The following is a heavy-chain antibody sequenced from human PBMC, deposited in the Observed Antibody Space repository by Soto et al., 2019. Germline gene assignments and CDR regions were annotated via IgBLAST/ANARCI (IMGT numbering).Heavy chain of an antibody. CDR2: ISYSGSP. D-gene: IGHD1-26*01. V-gene: IGHV4-30-4*01. Sequence: NPSETLSLTCTVSGVSVSRDYQWIWIRQPPGKDLEWIGHISYSGSPYYHPSLRSRLSISVDTSKNQFSLEVKSVTAADTAVYYCARAWDFWGQGTLVTVSS. CDR1: GVSVSRDYQ. CDR3: ARAWDF. J-gene: IGHJ1*01.